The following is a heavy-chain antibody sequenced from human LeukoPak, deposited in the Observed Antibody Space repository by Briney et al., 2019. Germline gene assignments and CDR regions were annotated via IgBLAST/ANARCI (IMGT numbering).Heavy chain of an antibody. D-gene: IGHD1-26*01. V-gene: IGHV3-23*01. J-gene: IGHJ4*02. CDR1: EFTFNNYA. Sequence: GGSLRLSCVASEFTFNNYAMSWVRQASGRGLEWVSAIDGSGKNTYYAGSVTGRFTISRDNSRNTVNLQMDSLRAEDTALYYCAKDRFPHTTQRPLSFDNWGQGTVVTVSS. CDR2: IDGSGKNT. CDR3: AKDRFPHTTQRPLSFDN.